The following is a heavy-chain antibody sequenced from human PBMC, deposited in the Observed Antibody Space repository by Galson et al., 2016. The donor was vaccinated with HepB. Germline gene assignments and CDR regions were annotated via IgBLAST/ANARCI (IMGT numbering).Heavy chain of an antibody. CDR1: GYTFTTYG. CDR2: ISAYNGST. Sequence: SCKASGYTFTTYGISWVRQAPGQGLEWMGWISAYNGSTNYAQKLQGRVTMTTDTSTSTAYMELRSLRSDDTAVYYCARDDSGGWYGFHYGMDVWGQGTTVTVSS. J-gene: IGHJ6*02. D-gene: IGHD6-13*01. V-gene: IGHV1-18*01. CDR3: ARDDSGGWYGFHYGMDV.